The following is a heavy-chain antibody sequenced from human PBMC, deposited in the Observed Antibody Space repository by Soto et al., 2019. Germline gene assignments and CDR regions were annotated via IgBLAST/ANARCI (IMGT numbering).Heavy chain of an antibody. CDR2: ISAHNGNT. J-gene: IGHJ4*02. CDR1: GYGFTTYG. D-gene: IGHD1-1*01. Sequence: QVHLVQSGAEVKKPGASVKVSCKGSGYGFTTYGIAWVRQAPGQGLEWMAWISAHNGNTNYAQKLQGRVTVTRDTPMSTVYMELRILRSDDTAVYYCARGRYGDYWGQGALVTVSS. CDR3: ARGRYGDY. V-gene: IGHV1-18*01.